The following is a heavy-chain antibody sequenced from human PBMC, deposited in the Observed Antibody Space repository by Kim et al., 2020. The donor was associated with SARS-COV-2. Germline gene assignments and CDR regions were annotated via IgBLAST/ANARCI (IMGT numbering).Heavy chain of an antibody. CDR3: ARAYYSSGWFYWYFDL. CDR2: IYSGGST. CDR1: GFTVSSNY. J-gene: IGHJ2*01. D-gene: IGHD6-19*01. V-gene: IGHV3-53*01. Sequence: GGSLRLSCAASGFTVSSNYMSWVRQAPGKGLEWVSVIYSGGSTYYADSVKGRFTISRDNSKNALYLQMNILRAGDTAVYYCARAYYSSGWFYWYFDLWGRGTLVAVSS.